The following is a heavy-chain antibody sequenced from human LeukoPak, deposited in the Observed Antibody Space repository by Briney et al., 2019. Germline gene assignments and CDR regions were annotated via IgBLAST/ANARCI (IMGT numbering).Heavy chain of an antibody. Sequence: PGGSLRLSCAASGFTFSSYAMSWVRQAPGKGLEWVSGISGSGASRYDADSVKGRVTISRDNSKNTLYLQMNSLRAEDTAVYYCARHTSGNLQPFDYWGQGTLVTVSS. CDR3: ARHTSGNLQPFDY. V-gene: IGHV3-23*01. CDR1: GFTFSSYA. D-gene: IGHD3-22*01. CDR2: ISGSGASR. J-gene: IGHJ4*02.